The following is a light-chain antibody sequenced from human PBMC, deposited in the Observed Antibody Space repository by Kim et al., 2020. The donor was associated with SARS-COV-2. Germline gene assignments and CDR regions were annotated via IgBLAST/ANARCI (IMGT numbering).Light chain of an antibody. V-gene: IGLV3-1*01. Sequence: LTQPPSVSVSPGQTASITCSGDKLGDKYACWYQQKPGQSPVLVIYQDSKRPSGIPERFSGSNSGNTATLTISGTQAMDEADYYCQAWDSSSVVFGGGTQLTVL. CDR3: QAWDSSSVV. CDR1: KLGDKY. J-gene: IGLJ2*01. CDR2: QDS.